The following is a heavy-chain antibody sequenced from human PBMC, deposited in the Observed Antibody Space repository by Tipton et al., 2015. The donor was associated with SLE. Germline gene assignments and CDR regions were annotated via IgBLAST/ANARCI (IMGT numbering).Heavy chain of an antibody. J-gene: IGHJ6*02. CDR1: GFTFSSYG. D-gene: IGHD6-6*01. CDR2: IWYDGSNK. Sequence: SLRLSCAASGFTFSSYGMHWVRQAPGKGLEWVAVIWYDGSNKYYADSVKGRFTISRDNSKNTLYLQMNSLRAEDTAVYYCAGQLVLDYYGMDAWGQGTTVTVSS. CDR3: AGQLVLDYYGMDA. V-gene: IGHV3-33*01.